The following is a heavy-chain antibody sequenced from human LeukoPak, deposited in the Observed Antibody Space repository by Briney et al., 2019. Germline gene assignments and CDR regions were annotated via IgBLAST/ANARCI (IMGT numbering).Heavy chain of an antibody. CDR2: IGSTGVST. CDR1: GFTFNSYG. V-gene: IGHV3-23*01. D-gene: IGHD6-19*01. CDR3: AKLLAGAGSDY. Sequence: PGGSLRLSCAASGFTFNSYGMSWVRQSPGKGLEWVSSIGSTGVSTYYADSVKGRFTISGDNSKNTLYLQMNSLRAEDTAVYYCAKLLAGAGSDYWGQGTLVTVSS. J-gene: IGHJ4*02.